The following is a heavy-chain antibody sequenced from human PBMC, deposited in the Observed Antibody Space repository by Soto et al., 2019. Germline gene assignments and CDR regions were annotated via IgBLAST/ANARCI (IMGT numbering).Heavy chain of an antibody. V-gene: IGHV1-69*04. Sequence: SVKVSCKASGGTFSSYTISWVRQAPGQGLEWMERIITILGIANYAQKFQGRVTITADKSTSTAYMELSSLRSEDTAVYYCARDRYCSGGSCYSHDAFDIWGQGTMVTVSS. D-gene: IGHD2-15*01. CDR1: GGTFSSYT. CDR2: IITILGIA. J-gene: IGHJ3*02. CDR3: ARDRYCSGGSCYSHDAFDI.